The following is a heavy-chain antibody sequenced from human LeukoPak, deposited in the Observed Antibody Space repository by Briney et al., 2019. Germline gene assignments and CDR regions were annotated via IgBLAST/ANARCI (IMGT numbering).Heavy chain of an antibody. V-gene: IGHV3-23*01. J-gene: IGHJ3*01. Sequence: GGSLRLSCAASGFTFSSYAMSWVRQAPGKGLEWVSAISSDRRSTYYADSVKGRFTISRDNSKNTLFLQMNSLRVEDTAVYYCARACSDGSCYLEAFDLWGQGTMVTVSS. CDR3: ARACSDGSCYLEAFDL. CDR1: GFTFSSYA. CDR2: ISSDRRST. D-gene: IGHD2-15*01.